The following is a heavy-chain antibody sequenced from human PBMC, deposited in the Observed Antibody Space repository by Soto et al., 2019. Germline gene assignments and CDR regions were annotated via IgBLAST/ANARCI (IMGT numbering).Heavy chain of an antibody. CDR2: INTDGSVA. CDR1: GLTFRSYW. V-gene: IGHV3-74*03. CDR3: VRENIDSGSHYIGLDV. Sequence: PGGSLRLSCAASGLTFRSYWMHWVRQAPGKGLVWVSRINTDGSVAMYVDSVKGRFTISRDNAKNTLSLQMNSLRVEDTAVYYCVRENIDSGSHYIGLDVWGQGTTVTVSS. J-gene: IGHJ6*02. D-gene: IGHD3-22*01.